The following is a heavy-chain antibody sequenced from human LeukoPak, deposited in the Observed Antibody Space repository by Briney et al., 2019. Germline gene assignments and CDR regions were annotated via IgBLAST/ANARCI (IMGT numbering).Heavy chain of an antibody. CDR1: GFTVNSDY. J-gene: IGHJ4*02. CDR2: ILSGGAT. D-gene: IGHD2-21*01. Sequence: PGGSLRLSCAASGFTVNSDYMTWVRQAPGKGLEWVSVILSGGATHYADSVKGRFTNSRDNSKNTLYLQVNGLRADDTAVYYCARGGVGMYYFDFWGQGTLLTVSS. CDR3: ARGGVGMYYFDF. V-gene: IGHV3-53*01.